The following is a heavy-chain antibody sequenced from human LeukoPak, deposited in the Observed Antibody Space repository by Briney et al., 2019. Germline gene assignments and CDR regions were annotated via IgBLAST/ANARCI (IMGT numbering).Heavy chain of an antibody. D-gene: IGHD6-13*01. CDR3: ARVSSWYLTH. Sequence: PSETLSLTCAVSGGSISSNNWWGWVRQPPGKGLEWIGEIYHSGSPNYNPSLKSRVTISVDTSKNQFSLKLSSVTAADTAVYYCARVSSWYLTHWGQGTLVTVSS. CDR2: IYHSGSP. V-gene: IGHV4-4*02. CDR1: GGSISSNNW. J-gene: IGHJ4*02.